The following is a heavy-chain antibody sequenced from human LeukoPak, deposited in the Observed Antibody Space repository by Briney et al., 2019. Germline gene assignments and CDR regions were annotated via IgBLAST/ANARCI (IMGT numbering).Heavy chain of an antibody. CDR1: GYTLTELS. V-gene: IGHV1-24*01. Sequence: ASVKVSCKVSGYTLTELSMHWVRQAPGKGLEWMGGFDPDDGETIYAQKFQGRVTMTEDTSTDTAYMELSSLRSEDTAEYYCATEPFGGYDHFDYWGQGTLVTVSS. J-gene: IGHJ4*02. D-gene: IGHD5-12*01. CDR3: ATEPFGGYDHFDY. CDR2: FDPDDGET.